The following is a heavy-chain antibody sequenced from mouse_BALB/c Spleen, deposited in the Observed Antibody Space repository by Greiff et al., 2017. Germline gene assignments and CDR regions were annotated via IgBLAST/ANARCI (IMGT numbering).Heavy chain of an antibody. J-gene: IGHJ2*01. CDR3: ARGDGYYPSYFDY. Sequence: EVQLKESGGGLVKPGGSLKLSCAASGFTFSSYAMSWVRQTPEKRLEWVASISSGGSTYYPDSVKGRFTISRDNARNILYLQMSSLRSEDTAMYYCARGDGYYPSYFDYWGQGTTLTVSS. D-gene: IGHD2-3*01. CDR2: ISSGGST. CDR1: GFTFSSYA. V-gene: IGHV5-6-5*01.